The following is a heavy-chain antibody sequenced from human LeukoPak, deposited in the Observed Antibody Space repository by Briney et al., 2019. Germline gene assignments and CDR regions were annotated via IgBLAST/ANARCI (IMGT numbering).Heavy chain of an antibody. CDR1: GFTFSNYW. V-gene: IGHV3-30*02. Sequence: GGSLRLSCAASGFTFSNYWMSWVRQAPGKGLEWVAFIKYDGSIVFYADSVRGRFTISRDTSKNALYLQMTSLRPDDTALYYCANGATSYSICPLHIGDYWGRGTLVTVSS. J-gene: IGHJ4*02. D-gene: IGHD3-3*02. CDR3: ANGATSYSICPLHIGDY. CDR2: IKYDGSIV.